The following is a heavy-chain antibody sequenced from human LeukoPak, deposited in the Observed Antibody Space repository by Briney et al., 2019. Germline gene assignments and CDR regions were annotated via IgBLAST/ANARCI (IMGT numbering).Heavy chain of an antibody. CDR1: GFTFSSYS. J-gene: IGHJ4*02. Sequence: PGGSLRLSCAASGFTFSSYSMNWVRQAPGKGLEWVSSISSSSSYIYYADSVKGRFTISRDNAKNSLYLQMNSLRAEDTAVYYCARGGYGDYAHDYWGQGTLVTVSS. V-gene: IGHV3-21*01. CDR2: ISSSSSYI. D-gene: IGHD4-17*01. CDR3: ARGGYGDYAHDY.